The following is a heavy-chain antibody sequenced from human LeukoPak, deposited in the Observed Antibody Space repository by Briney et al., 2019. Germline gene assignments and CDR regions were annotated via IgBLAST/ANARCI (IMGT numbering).Heavy chain of an antibody. J-gene: IGHJ4*02. Sequence: PGGXLRLSCADSGFSFNMYAMSWVGQAPGKGVQWVSSITSRDGSTFYADSVKRRFTISRDNSKTTLYLQIHSLRAEDTALYYCAKGRPNYYDSYGHYYGQDGDYWGQGTLVTVSS. CDR3: AKGRPNYYDSYGHYYGQDGDY. CDR1: GFSFNMYA. D-gene: IGHD3-22*01. V-gene: IGHV3-23*01. CDR2: ITSRDGST.